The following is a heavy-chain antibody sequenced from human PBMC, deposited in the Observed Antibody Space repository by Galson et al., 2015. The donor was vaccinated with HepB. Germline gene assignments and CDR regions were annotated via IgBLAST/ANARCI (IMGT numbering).Heavy chain of an antibody. D-gene: IGHD2-15*01. CDR2: INAGNGNT. Sequence: SVKVSCKASGYTFTSYAMHWVRQAPGQRLEWMGWINAGNGNTKYSQKFQGRVTITRDTSASTAYMELSSLGSEDTAVYYCARRYCSGGSCSSLDYWGQGTLVTVSS. CDR3: ARRYCSGGSCSSLDY. V-gene: IGHV1-3*01. CDR1: GYTFTSYA. J-gene: IGHJ4*02.